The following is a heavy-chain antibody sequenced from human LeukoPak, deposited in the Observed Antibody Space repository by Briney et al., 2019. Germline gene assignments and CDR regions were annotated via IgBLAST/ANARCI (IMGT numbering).Heavy chain of an antibody. V-gene: IGHV4-59*08. Sequence: SETLSLTCTVSGGSISSYYWSWIRQPPGKGLEWIGYIYYSGSTNYNPSLKSRVTISEDTSKNQFSLKLSSVTAADTAVYYCARQGDDFWSGYPLYYFDYWGQGTLVTVSS. CDR2: IYYSGST. CDR3: ARQGDDFWSGYPLYYFDY. D-gene: IGHD3-3*01. J-gene: IGHJ4*02. CDR1: GGSISSYY.